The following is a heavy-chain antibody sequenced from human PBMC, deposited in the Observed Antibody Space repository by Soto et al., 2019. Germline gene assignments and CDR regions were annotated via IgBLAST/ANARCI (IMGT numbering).Heavy chain of an antibody. CDR2: IIPIFGTA. CDR1: GGTFSSYA. V-gene: IGHV1-69*13. J-gene: IGHJ5*02. D-gene: IGHD3-22*01. Sequence: SVKVSCKASGGTFSSYAISWVRQAPGQGLEWMGGIIPIFGTANYAQKFQGRVTITADESTSTAYMELSSLRSEDTAVYYCARAQGHYYDSSGSNWFDPWGQGTLVTVSS. CDR3: ARAQGHYYDSSGSNWFDP.